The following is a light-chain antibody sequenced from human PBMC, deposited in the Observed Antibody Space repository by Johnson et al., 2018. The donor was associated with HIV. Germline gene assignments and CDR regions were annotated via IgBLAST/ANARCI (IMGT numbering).Light chain of an antibody. J-gene: IGLJ1*01. CDR1: SSNIGNNY. CDR2: EKN. CDR3: GTWDNGLGAHYV. V-gene: IGLV1-51*02. Sequence: QSVLTQPPSVSAAPGQKVTISCSGSSSNIGNNYVSWYQQLPGTSPKLLIYEKNKRPSGFPDRFSASKSGTSAILDITGLQTGDESDYYCGTWDNGLGAHYVFGIGTKVTVL.